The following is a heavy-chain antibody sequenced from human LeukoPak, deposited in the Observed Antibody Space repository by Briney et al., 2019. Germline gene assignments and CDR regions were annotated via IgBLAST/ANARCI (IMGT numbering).Heavy chain of an antibody. J-gene: IGHJ4*02. CDR2: ISTSGNTT. CDR1: GFTFSDNY. D-gene: IGHD6-19*01. CDR3: ARDGGSAWFLDY. V-gene: IGHV3-11*04. Sequence: GGSLRLSCAASGFTFSDNYMSWIRQAPGKGLEWASYISTSGNTTKNADSVKGRFTITRDNAKNSLYLQMNSLRAEDTAVYYCARDGGSAWFLDYWGQGTLVTVSS.